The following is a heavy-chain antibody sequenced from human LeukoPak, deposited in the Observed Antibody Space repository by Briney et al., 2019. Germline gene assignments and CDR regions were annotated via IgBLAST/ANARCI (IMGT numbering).Heavy chain of an antibody. Sequence: GGSLRLSCAASGVTFSTSGMHWVRQAPGKGLEWGAVIWYDGSNQYYADSVRRRLTISRDNSRNTLYLQMNSLRAEDTAVYYCARGQGYNFEWFVPWGQGTVVSVSS. D-gene: IGHD5-24*01. J-gene: IGHJ5*02. CDR3: ARGQGYNFEWFVP. CDR1: GVTFSTSG. V-gene: IGHV3-33*01. CDR2: IWYDGSNQ.